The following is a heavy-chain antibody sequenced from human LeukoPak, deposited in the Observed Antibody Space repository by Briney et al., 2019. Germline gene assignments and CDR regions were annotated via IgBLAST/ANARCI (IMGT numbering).Heavy chain of an antibody. D-gene: IGHD6-13*01. CDR1: GFTFSSYA. V-gene: IGHV3-23*01. J-gene: IGHJ5*02. Sequence: GGSLRLSCAASGFTFSSYAMSWVRQAPGKGLEWVSAISGSGGSTCYADSVKGRFTISRDNSKNTLYLQMNSLRAEDTAVYYCAKAKFVGIAAAGKVNWFDPWGQGTLVTVSS. CDR2: ISGSGGST. CDR3: AKAKFVGIAAAGKVNWFDP.